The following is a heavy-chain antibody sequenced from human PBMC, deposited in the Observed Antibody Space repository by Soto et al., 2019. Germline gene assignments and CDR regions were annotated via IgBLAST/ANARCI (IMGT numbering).Heavy chain of an antibody. J-gene: IGHJ4*02. CDR1: GYTFTSYG. CDR3: ARADGSGSYSLFDY. V-gene: IGHV1-18*01. Sequence: ASVKVSCKASGYTFTSYGISWVRQAPGQALEWMGWISAYNGNTNYAQKLQGRVTMTTDTSTSTAYMELRSLRSDDTAVYYCARADGSGSYSLFDYWGQGTLVTVSS. D-gene: IGHD3-10*01. CDR2: ISAYNGNT.